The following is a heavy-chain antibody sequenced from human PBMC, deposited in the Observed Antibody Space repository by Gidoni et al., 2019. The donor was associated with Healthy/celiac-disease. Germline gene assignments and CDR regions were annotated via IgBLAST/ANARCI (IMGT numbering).Heavy chain of an antibody. CDR2: ISSSSSTI. V-gene: IGHV3-48*01. J-gene: IGHJ4*02. CDR3: ARDGYYYDSSGYYQGRDFDY. D-gene: IGHD3-22*01. Sequence: EVQLVESGGGLVQPGGSLRLSCAASGFPFSSYSLTWVRQAPGTGLEWVSYISSSSSTIYYADSVKGRFTISRDNAKNSLYLQMNSLRAEDTAVYYCARDGYYYDSSGYYQGRDFDYWGQGTLVTVSS. CDR1: GFPFSSYS.